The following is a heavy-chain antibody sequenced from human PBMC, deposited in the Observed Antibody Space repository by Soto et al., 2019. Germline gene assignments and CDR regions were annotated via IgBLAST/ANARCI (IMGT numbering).Heavy chain of an antibody. Sequence: GPTLVNPTQTLTLTCTFSGLSLSTTKVGVGWIRQPPGKALEWLALIYWDDGKRYSPSLKSRLTITKDTSKNQVVLTMTNMDPVDTATYYCARVSLVRGVIVDAFDMWGQGTMVTVSS. CDR3: ARVSLVRGVIVDAFDM. CDR1: GLSLSTTKVG. J-gene: IGHJ3*02. V-gene: IGHV2-5*02. D-gene: IGHD3-10*01. CDR2: IYWDDGK.